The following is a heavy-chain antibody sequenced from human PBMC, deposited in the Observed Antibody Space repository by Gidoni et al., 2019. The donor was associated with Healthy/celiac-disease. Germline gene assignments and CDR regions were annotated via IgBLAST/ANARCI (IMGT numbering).Heavy chain of an antibody. CDR3: AKAVQWLVLSGAFDI. CDR1: GFTFDDYA. V-gene: IGHV3-9*01. J-gene: IGHJ3*02. D-gene: IGHD6-19*01. CDR2: ISWNSGSI. Sequence: EVQLVESGGGLVQPGWSLRLSWAASGFTFDDYAMHWVRQAPGKGLEWVSGISWNSGSIGYADSVKGRFTISRDNAKNSLYLQMNSLRAEDTALYYCAKAVQWLVLSGAFDIWGQGTMVTVSS.